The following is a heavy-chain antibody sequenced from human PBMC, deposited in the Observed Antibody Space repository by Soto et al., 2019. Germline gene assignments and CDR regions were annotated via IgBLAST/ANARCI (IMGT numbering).Heavy chain of an antibody. J-gene: IGHJ6*03. CDR1: GGSISSYY. Sequence: SETLSLTCTVSGGSISSYYWSWIRQPPGKGLEWIGYIYYSGSTNYNPSLKSRVTISVDTSKNQFSLKLSSVTAADTAVYYCARQPSEYSSSSYYYYYYMDVWGKGTTVTVSS. CDR2: IYYSGST. D-gene: IGHD6-6*01. V-gene: IGHV4-59*08. CDR3: ARQPSEYSSSSYYYYYYMDV.